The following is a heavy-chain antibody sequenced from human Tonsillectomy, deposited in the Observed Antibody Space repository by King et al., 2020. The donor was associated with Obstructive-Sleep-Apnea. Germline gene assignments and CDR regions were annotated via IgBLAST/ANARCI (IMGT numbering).Heavy chain of an antibody. CDR3: TRDYDILTGYYYGAFDI. CDR2: IKKKSDGGTT. CDR1: GFTVSNAW. Sequence: QLVQSGGGLVKPGGSLRLSCAASGFTVSNAWMSWVRQAPGKGLEWVGRIKKKSDGGTTDYAAPVKGRFTISRDDSKNTLYLQMNSLKTEDTAVYYCTRDYDILTGYYYGAFDIWGQGTMVTVSS. V-gene: IGHV3-15*01. D-gene: IGHD3-9*01. J-gene: IGHJ3*02.